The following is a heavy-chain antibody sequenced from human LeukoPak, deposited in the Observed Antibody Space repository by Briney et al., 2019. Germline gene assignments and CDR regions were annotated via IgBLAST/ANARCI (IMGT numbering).Heavy chain of an antibody. CDR1: GGSISSYY. D-gene: IGHD6-19*01. CDR2: IYYSGST. V-gene: IGHV4-59*01. Sequence: PSETLSLTCTVSGGSISSYYLSWIRQPPGKGLEWIGYIYYSGSTNYNPSLKSRVTISVDTSKNQFSLKLSSVTAADTAVYYCASSAVAGGEYYFDYWGQGTLVTVSS. CDR3: ASSAVAGGEYYFDY. J-gene: IGHJ4*02.